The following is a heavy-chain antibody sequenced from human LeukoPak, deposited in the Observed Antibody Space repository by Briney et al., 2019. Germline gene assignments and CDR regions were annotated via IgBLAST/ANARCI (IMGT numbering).Heavy chain of an antibody. CDR3: ARGIAMTGPFDY. D-gene: IGHD6-19*01. J-gene: IGHJ4*02. V-gene: IGHV3-9*03. CDR2: ISLNSGYV. Sequence: GGTLRLSCTDSGFTFDDNAIHWVWQPPRKGQERVSGISLNSGYVVYADSVKGRFTISRDNAKNSLYLQMNSLRAEDMALYFCARGIAMTGPFDYWGQGTLVTVSS. CDR1: GFTFDDNA.